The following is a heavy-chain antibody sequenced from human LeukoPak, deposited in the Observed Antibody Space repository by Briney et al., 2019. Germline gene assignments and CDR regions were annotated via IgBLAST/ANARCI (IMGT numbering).Heavy chain of an antibody. V-gene: IGHV3-7*03. CDR2: IKTDGSEK. CDR3: ARDYTGYFP. D-gene: IGHD3-9*01. J-gene: IGHJ5*02. Sequence: GGSLRLSCEASGFTFSSYWMSWVRQAPGKGLEWVANIKTDGSEKYYVDSVKGRFTISRDNAKNSLYLQMNSLRAEDTAVYYCARDYTGYFPWGQGTLVIVPS. CDR1: GFTFSSYW.